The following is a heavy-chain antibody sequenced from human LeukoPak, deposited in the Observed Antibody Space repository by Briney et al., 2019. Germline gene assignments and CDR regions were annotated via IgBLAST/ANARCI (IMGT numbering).Heavy chain of an antibody. J-gene: IGHJ4*02. CDR2: VSGRDENT. CDR3: VKRSDYGDSGNHFDY. Sequence: GGSLRLSCAASGFTVSSNYMSWVRQAPGKGLEWVSLVSGRDENTYYADSVEGRFTISRDNSENTVYLQMNSLRAEDSAVYYCVKRSDYGDSGNHFDYWGQGTPVTVSS. D-gene: IGHD4-17*01. CDR1: GFTVSSNY. V-gene: IGHV3-23*01.